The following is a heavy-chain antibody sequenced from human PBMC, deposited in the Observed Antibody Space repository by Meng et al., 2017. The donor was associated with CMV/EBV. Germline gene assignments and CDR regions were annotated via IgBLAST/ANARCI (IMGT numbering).Heavy chain of an antibody. J-gene: IGHJ6*02. CDR3: AAGFWGA. CDR1: GITFSDFL. CDR2: IGQDGSDK. V-gene: IGHV3-7*01. Sequence: GGSLRLSCTVSGITFSDFLMGWFRQAPGKGLAWVVNIGQDGSDKNYVDSVKGRFTISRDNAKNSLYLQMNSLRVEDTAVYYCAAGFWGAWGQGTTVTVSS. D-gene: IGHD3-16*01.